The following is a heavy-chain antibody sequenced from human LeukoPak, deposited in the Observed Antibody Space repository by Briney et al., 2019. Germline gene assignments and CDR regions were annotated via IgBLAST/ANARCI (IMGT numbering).Heavy chain of an antibody. D-gene: IGHD2-15*01. CDR1: GFTFNNDW. CDR2: IRSKTAGGTT. CDR3: SQGSGQYFDY. J-gene: IGHJ4*02. V-gene: IGHV3-15*07. Sequence: GGSLRLSCAASGFTFNNDWMNWVRQAPGQGLEWVGRIRSKTAGGTTDFAAPVKGRFSISRDDSKNTLYLQMNSLTSEDTGVYYCSQGSGQYFDYWGQGTLVTVSS.